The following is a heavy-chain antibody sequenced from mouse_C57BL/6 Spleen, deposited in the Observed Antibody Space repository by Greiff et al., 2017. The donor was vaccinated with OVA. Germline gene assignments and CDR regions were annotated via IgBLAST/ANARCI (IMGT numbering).Heavy chain of an antibody. CDR2: IYPSDSET. V-gene: IGHV1-61*01. CDR1: GYTFTSYW. J-gene: IGHJ2*01. Sequence: VQLQQPGAELVRPGSSVKLSCKASGYTFTSYWMDWVKQRPGQGLEWIGNIYPSDSETHYNQKFKDKATLTVDKSSSTAYMQLSSLTSEDSAVYYCARFDVYYFGYWGQGTTLTVSS. D-gene: IGHD2-3*01. CDR3: ARFDVYYFGY.